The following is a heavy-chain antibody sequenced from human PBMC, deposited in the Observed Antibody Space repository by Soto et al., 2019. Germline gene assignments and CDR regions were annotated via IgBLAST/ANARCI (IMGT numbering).Heavy chain of an antibody. D-gene: IGHD6-6*01. CDR3: ARVHLVRTSSYYCGMDV. J-gene: IGHJ6*02. Sequence: VDLVESGGGLVKPGGSLTLSCATSGFTFTNHRMNWVRQAPGKGLEWVASISGSGKDTFYRDSVKGRFTISRDNAESSLVLQMNSLTVDDTAVYHCARVHLVRTSSYYCGMDVWGPGITVTVSS. CDR2: ISGSGKDT. CDR1: GFTFTNHR. V-gene: IGHV3-21*06.